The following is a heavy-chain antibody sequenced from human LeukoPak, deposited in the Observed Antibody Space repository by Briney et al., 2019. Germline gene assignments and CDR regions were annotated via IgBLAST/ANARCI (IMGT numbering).Heavy chain of an antibody. V-gene: IGHV3-30*18. CDR2: ISYDGNDK. CDR1: GFIFSNYG. CDR3: AKECCSSSAFDY. Sequence: GRSLRLSCAASGFIFSNYGMHWVRQAPGKGLEWVTLISYDGNDKYYADSVKGRFTISRDNSKNTLYLQMNSLRAEDTAVYYCAKECCSSSAFDYWGQGTLVAVSP. J-gene: IGHJ4*02. D-gene: IGHD6-6*01.